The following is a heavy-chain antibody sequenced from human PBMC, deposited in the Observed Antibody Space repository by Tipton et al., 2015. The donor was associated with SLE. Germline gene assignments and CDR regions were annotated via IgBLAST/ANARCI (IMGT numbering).Heavy chain of an antibody. V-gene: IGHV3-49*03. Sequence: SLRLSCIASGFSFEDYGMSWFRQAPGKGPEWVGFIRAGPYGGTTEFAASVKGRFSILRDDSKSIAYLQMNNLRTEDTAVYYCAKEDLGYAYAFDIWGQGTMVTVSS. CDR2: IRAGPYGGTT. D-gene: IGHD5-18*01. CDR3: AKEDLGYAYAFDI. CDR1: GFSFEDYG. J-gene: IGHJ3*02.